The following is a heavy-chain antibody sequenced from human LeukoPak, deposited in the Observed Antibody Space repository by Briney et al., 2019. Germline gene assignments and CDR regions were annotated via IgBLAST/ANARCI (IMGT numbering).Heavy chain of an antibody. J-gene: IGHJ6*03. CDR2: IQYDGSNE. Sequence: GGSLRLSCAASGFTFSSYSMNWVRQAPGKGLEWVAYIQYDGSNEQYADSVKGRFSISRDSSKNILYLQMNSLRAEDTAVYYCAKDRCSNGIGCYYYYMDVWGKGTTVTISS. V-gene: IGHV3-30*02. CDR1: GFTFSSYS. D-gene: IGHD2-8*01. CDR3: AKDRCSNGIGCYYYYMDV.